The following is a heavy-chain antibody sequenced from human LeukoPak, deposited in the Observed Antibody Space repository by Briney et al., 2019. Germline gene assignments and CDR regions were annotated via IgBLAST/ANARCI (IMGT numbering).Heavy chain of an antibody. J-gene: IGHJ4*02. CDR1: GFTFSACA. D-gene: IGHD3-16*01. V-gene: IGHV3-7*03. CDR2: IKQDGSEK. CDR3: ARDGFGTGSN. Sequence: PGGSLRLSCATSGFTFSACAMHWVRQAPGKGLEWVANIKQDGSEKNYVDSVKGRFITSRDNAKNSLYLQMNTLRADDTAVYYCARDGFGTGSNWGQGTLVTVSS.